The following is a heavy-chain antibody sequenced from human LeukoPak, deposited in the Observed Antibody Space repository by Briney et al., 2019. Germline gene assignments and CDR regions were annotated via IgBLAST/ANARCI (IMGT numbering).Heavy chain of an antibody. J-gene: IGHJ5*02. CDR1: GGSFSGYY. CDR3: ARSYSGYDPYNWFDP. Sequence: SETLSLTCAVYGGSFSGYYWSWIRQPPGKGLEWIGYIYYSGSTNYNPSLKSRVTISVDTSKNQFSLKLSSVTAADTAVYYCARSYSGYDPYNWFDPWGQGTLVTVSS. D-gene: IGHD5-12*01. CDR2: IYYSGST. V-gene: IGHV4-59*01.